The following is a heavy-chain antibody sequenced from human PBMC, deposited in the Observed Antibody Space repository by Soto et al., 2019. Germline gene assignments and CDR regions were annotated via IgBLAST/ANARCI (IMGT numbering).Heavy chain of an antibody. Sequence: PGEPLRNYCRGCGYSITSSWSSWVRQVPGKGLEWMGMIYPGDSDTSYSPSFQGQVTSSAGKSISTAYLQWSSLKTSHTPMYYSARRKSRSSGYYYYSVEDWCQWRTVTVPS. J-gene: IGHJ6*02. V-gene: IGHV5-51*01. CDR1: GYSITSSW. CDR2: IYPGDSDT. CDR3: ARRKSRSSGYYYYSVED.